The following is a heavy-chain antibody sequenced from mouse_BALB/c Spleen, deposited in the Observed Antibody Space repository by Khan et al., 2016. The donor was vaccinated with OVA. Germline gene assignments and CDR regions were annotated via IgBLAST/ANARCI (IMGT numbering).Heavy chain of an antibody. CDR2: ISYSGVT. CDR3: ARGNYSGYYIDY. V-gene: IGHV3-2*02. J-gene: IGHJ2*01. D-gene: IGHD1-1*01. CDR1: GYSITSGYA. Sequence: EVQLQESGPGLVKPSQSLSLTCTVTGYSITSGYAWNWIRQFPGNKLEWMGYISYSGVTSYTPSLKSRISITRDTSKNQFFLQLNSVTTEDTATYYCARGNYSGYYIDYWGQGTTLTVSS.